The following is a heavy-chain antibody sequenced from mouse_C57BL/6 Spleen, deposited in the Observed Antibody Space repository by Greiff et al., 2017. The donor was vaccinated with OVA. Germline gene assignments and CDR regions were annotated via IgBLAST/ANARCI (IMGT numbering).Heavy chain of an antibody. D-gene: IGHD4-1*01. CDR3: ARSRGTGNFGYFDV. J-gene: IGHJ1*03. V-gene: IGHV1-81*01. CDR2: IYPRSGTT. Sequence: QVQLQQSGAELARPGASVKLSCKASGYTFTSYGISWVKQRTGQGLEWIGEIYPRSGTTYYNEKFKGKATLTADKSSSTAYMELRSLTSEDSAVYFCARSRGTGNFGYFDVWGTGTTVTVSS. CDR1: GYTFTSYG.